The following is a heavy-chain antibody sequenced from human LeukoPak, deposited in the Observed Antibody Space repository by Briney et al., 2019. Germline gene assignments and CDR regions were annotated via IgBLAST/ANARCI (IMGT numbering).Heavy chain of an antibody. D-gene: IGHD1-26*01. CDR1: GFTFVSFS. Sequence: GGSLRLSCAASGFTFVSFSMNWVRKAPGKGREWVSYISSSSSTIYYADSVKGRFTISRDNAKNSLYLQMNSLRDEDTAVYYCARDGWEHLTAFDYWGQGTLVTVSS. V-gene: IGHV3-48*02. J-gene: IGHJ4*02. CDR2: ISSSSSTI. CDR3: ARDGWEHLTAFDY.